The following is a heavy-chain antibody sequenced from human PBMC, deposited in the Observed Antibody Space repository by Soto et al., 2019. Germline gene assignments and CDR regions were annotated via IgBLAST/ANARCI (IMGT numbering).Heavy chain of an antibody. Sequence: QVQLQESGPRLVQPSETLSLTCSVSGGSVSSDSYYWSWIRQPPGAGLEWIGYIYFSGTTNYNPSLESRVTILVDSSKNQFSLKLSSVTAADTAVYSCAGSPDSGDYVDYWGQGTLVAVSS. D-gene: IGHD4-17*01. CDR1: GGSVSSDSYY. CDR3: AGSPDSGDYVDY. V-gene: IGHV4-61*01. CDR2: IYFSGTT. J-gene: IGHJ4*02.